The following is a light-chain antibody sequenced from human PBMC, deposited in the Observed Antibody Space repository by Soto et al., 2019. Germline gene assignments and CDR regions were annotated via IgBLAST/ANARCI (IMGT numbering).Light chain of an antibody. CDR1: SSNIGNNY. V-gene: IGLV1-51*01. Sequence: QSVLTQPPSVSAAPGQKVTMSCSGSSSNIGNNYVSWYQHLPGTAPKLLIYDNDKRPSGIPDRFSGSKSGTSATLGITGLQTGDEADYYCAAWDTSLSAMLFGGGTKLTVL. J-gene: IGLJ2*01. CDR2: DND. CDR3: AAWDTSLSAML.